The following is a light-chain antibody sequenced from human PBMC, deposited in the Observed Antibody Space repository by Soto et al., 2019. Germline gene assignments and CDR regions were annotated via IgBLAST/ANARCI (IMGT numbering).Light chain of an antibody. CDR1: SSDVGGYNY. CDR2: DVS. Sequence: QSALTQPASVSGSPGQSITIACTGTSSDVGGYNYVSWYQQYPGKAPRLVISDVSNRPSGVSNRFSGSKSGNSASLTISGLQAEDEADYYCSSYTSSSTYVFGTGTKLT. CDR3: SSYTSSSTYV. V-gene: IGLV2-14*01. J-gene: IGLJ1*01.